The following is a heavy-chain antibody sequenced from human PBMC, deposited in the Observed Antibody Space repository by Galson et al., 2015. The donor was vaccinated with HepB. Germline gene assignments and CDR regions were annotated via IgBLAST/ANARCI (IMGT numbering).Heavy chain of an antibody. CDR1: GFTFSSYA. J-gene: IGHJ1*01. D-gene: IGHD3-22*01. V-gene: IGHV3-30*04. CDR2: ISYDGSNK. Sequence: SLRLSCAASGFTFSSYAMHWVRQAPGKGLEWVAVISYDGSNKYYADSVKGRFTISRDNSKNTLYLQMNSLRAEDTAVYYCARAPTEYYYDSSGYYVGGYFQHWGQGTLVTVSS. CDR3: ARAPTEYYYDSSGYYVGGYFQH.